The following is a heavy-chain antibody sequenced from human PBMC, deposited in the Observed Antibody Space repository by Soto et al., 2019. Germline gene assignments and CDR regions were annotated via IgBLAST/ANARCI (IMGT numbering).Heavy chain of an antibody. J-gene: IGHJ6*01. V-gene: IGHV1-46*01. CDR1: GYTFTSYY. CDR3: ASTIFGVVIMEDYNNGMTV. Sequence: GASVKVSCKASGYTFTSYYMHWVRQAPGQGLEWMGIINPSGGSTSYAQKFQGRVAMTRDTSTSTVYMELSSLRSEDTAVYYCASTIFGVVIMEDYNNGMTVWGKGPRSPSPQ. CDR2: INPSGGST. D-gene: IGHD3-3*01.